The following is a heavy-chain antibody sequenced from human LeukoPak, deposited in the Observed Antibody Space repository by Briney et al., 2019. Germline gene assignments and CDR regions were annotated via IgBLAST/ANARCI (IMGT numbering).Heavy chain of an antibody. CDR1: GFTFSNYA. D-gene: IGHD3-22*01. CDR3: AKERRTYYYDKNGYYYDDAFDI. V-gene: IGHV3-23*01. Sequence: GGSLRLSCAASGFTFSNYALSWVRQAPGKGLEWVSNISGSGGRTYYADSVKSRFTISRDNSKNTLYLQMNSLRAEDTAVYYCAKERRTYYYDKNGYYYDDAFDIWGQGPMVTVSS. J-gene: IGHJ3*02. CDR2: ISGSGGRT.